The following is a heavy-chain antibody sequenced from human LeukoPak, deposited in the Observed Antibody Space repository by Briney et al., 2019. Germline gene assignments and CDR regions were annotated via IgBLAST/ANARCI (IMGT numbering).Heavy chain of an antibody. CDR2: INQAGTEK. V-gene: IGHV3-7*01. CDR3: ARDSIAAAGTPDY. D-gene: IGHD6-13*01. J-gene: IGHJ4*02. Sequence: GGSLRLSCAPSGFTFSSYWMSWVRPPPGKGLEWVATINQAGTEKYYVDSVKGRFTISRDNAKNSLSLQMNSLRAEDTAVYYCARDSIAAAGTPDYWGQGTLVTVSS. CDR1: GFTFSSYW.